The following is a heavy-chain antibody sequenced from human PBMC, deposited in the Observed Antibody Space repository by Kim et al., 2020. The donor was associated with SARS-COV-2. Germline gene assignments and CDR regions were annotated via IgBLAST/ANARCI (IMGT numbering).Heavy chain of an antibody. Sequence: GGSLRLSCAASGFTFDIFWMTWVRQAPGKGLEWVASIKPDESEKYYVASVKGRFTISRDNAKNSLYLQLNSLRAEDTAVYYCTTDLGYSDYDWGQGTLVIVSS. CDR1: GFTFDIFW. V-gene: IGHV3-7*01. CDR2: IKPDESEK. CDR3: TTDLGYSDYD. J-gene: IGHJ4*02. D-gene: IGHD5-12*01.